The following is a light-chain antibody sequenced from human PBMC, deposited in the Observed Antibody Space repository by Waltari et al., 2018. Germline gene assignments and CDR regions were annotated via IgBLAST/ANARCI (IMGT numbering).Light chain of an antibody. V-gene: IGLV2-14*03. CDR2: DVS. CDR3: SSYISDDTLDV. J-gene: IGLJ1*01. CDR1: SSDVGDYNY. Sequence: QTALTQPASVSGSTGQSITISCAGTSSDVGDYNYVSWYQQYPGEAPKLIIYDVSHRPAGVSNRFSGSKSGNTASLTISGLQAEDEADYYCSSYISDDTLDVFGTGTKVTVL.